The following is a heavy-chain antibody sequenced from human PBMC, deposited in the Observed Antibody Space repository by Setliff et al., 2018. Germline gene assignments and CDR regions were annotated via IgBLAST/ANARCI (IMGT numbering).Heavy chain of an antibody. CDR3: ARLGGFLYIDV. D-gene: IGHD3-3*01. CDR1: GGSISSSTYY. V-gene: IGHV4-39*01. Sequence: SETLSLTCTVSGGSISSSTYYWGWIRQPPGKGLEWSGSIYYSGNTYYNPSLESRVTISVDTSKNQFSLKLSSVTAADTAVYYCARLGGFLYIDVWGKGTTVTVSS. CDR2: IYYSGNT. J-gene: IGHJ6*03.